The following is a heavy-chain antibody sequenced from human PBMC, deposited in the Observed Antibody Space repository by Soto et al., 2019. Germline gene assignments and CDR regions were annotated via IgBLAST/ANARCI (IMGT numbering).Heavy chain of an antibody. CDR1: GGSISSYY. CDR2: FYYSGST. D-gene: IGHD2-8*01. Sequence: PSETLSLTCTVSGGSISSYYWSWIRQPPGKGLEWIGYFYYSGSTNYNPSLKSRVTISVDTSKNQFSLNLNSVTAADTAVYYCARAGNIVLMAYFDYWGQGTLVTVSS. CDR3: ARAGNIVLMAYFDY. V-gene: IGHV4-59*01. J-gene: IGHJ4*02.